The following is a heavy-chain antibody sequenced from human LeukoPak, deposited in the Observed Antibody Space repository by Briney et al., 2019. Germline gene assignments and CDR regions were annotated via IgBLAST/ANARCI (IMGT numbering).Heavy chain of an antibody. J-gene: IGHJ4*02. Sequence: SETLSLTCTVSGGSISSYYWSWIRQPPGKGLEWIGEINHSGSTNYKPSLKSRVTISVDTSKNQFSLKLSSVTAADTAVYYCARVDNDYWGQGTLVTVSS. CDR1: GGSISSYY. CDR2: INHSGST. V-gene: IGHV4-34*01. CDR3: ARVDNDY.